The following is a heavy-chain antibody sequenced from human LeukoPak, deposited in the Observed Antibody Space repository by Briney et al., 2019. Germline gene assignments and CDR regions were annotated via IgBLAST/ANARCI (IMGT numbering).Heavy chain of an antibody. CDR1: RFTFSNYW. J-gene: IGHJ4*02. D-gene: IGHD2-15*01. CDR3: AKDGDIVVVVAATPFDY. V-gene: IGHV3-23*01. Sequence: PGGSLRLSCAASRFTFSNYWMHWVRQAPGKGLEWVSAISGSGGSTYYADSVKGRFTISRDNSKNTLYLQMNSLRAEDTAVYYCAKDGDIVVVVAATPFDYWGQGTLVTVSS. CDR2: ISGSGGST.